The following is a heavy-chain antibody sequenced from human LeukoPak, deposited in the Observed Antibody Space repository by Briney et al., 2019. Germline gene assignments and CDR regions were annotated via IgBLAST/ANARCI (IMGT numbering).Heavy chain of an antibody. CDR2: ISSSSSTI. Sequence: GGSLRLSCAASGLTFSDYTMNWVRQAPGKGLEWVSYISSSSSTISYADSVEGRFTISRDNAKNSLFLQMNSLRAEDTAVYYCASVGHCTSSSCPYYFDYWGQGTLVTVSS. V-gene: IGHV3-48*01. CDR3: ASVGHCTSSSCPYYFDY. CDR1: GLTFSDYT. J-gene: IGHJ4*02. D-gene: IGHD2-2*03.